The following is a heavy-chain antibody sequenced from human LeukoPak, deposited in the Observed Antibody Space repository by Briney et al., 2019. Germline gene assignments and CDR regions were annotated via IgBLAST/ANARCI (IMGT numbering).Heavy chain of an antibody. CDR2: ISGSGGST. Sequence: QTGGSLRLSCAASGFTFSSYAMSWVRQAPGKGLEWVSAISGSGGSTYYADSVKGRFTISRDNAKNSLYLQMNSLRAEDTAVYYCARAGIGREGRWLENWFDPWGQGTLVTVSS. J-gene: IGHJ5*02. CDR1: GFTFSSYA. V-gene: IGHV3-23*01. D-gene: IGHD4-23*01. CDR3: ARAGIGREGRWLENWFDP.